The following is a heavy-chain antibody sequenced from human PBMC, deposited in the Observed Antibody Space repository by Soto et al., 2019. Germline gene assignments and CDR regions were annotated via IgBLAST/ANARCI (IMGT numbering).Heavy chain of an antibody. J-gene: IGHJ4*02. CDR2: ISYDGSNK. V-gene: IGHV3-30*18. CDR1: GFTFSSYG. CDR3: AKAPPRGSYSSSWYYFDY. Sequence: GGSLRLSCAASGFTFSSYGMHWVRQAPGKGLEWVAVISYDGSNKYYADSVKGRFTISRDNSKNTLYLQMNSLRAEDTAVYYCAKAPPRGSYSSSWYYFDYWGQGTRVTVSS. D-gene: IGHD6-13*01.